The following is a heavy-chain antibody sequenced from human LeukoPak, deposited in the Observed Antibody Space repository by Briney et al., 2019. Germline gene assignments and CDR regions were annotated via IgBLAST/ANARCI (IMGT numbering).Heavy chain of an antibody. V-gene: IGHV4-59*08. CDR3: ASPSSTDRGELLGY. CDR2: VYYSGTT. J-gene: IGHJ4*02. Sequence: SETLSLTCTVSGGSISGYYWSWIRQPAGKGLEWIGNVYYSGTTYYNPSLKSRLTISVDTSKNQFSLKMSSVTAADTAVYYCASPSSTDRGELLGYWGQGTLVTVSS. CDR1: GGSISGYY. D-gene: IGHD1-26*01.